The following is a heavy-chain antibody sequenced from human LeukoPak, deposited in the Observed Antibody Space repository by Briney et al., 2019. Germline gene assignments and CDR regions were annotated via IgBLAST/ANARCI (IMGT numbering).Heavy chain of an antibody. CDR1: GGSITSSTYY. Sequence: SETLSLTCTVSGGSITSSTYYWGWIRQPAGKGLEWIGRIYSSGSTNYNPSLKSRVTMSVDTSKNQFSLNLSSLTAADTAFYYCARESYSSGWYKDYWGQGILVTVSS. D-gene: IGHD6-19*01. CDR2: IYSSGST. J-gene: IGHJ4*02. CDR3: ARESYSSGWYKDY. V-gene: IGHV4-61*02.